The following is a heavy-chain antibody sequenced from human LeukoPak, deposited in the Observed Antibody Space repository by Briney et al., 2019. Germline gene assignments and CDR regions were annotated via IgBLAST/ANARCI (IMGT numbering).Heavy chain of an antibody. Sequence: KPGESLKISCKGSGYSFTSYWIGWVRQLPGKGLEWMGIIYPGDSDTRYSPSFQGQVTISADKSISTAYLQWSSLKASDTAMYYCAINPSAGTDAFDIWGQGTMVTVSS. V-gene: IGHV5-51*03. CDR1: GYSFTSYW. D-gene: IGHD6-19*01. J-gene: IGHJ3*02. CDR2: IYPGDSDT. CDR3: AINPSAGTDAFDI.